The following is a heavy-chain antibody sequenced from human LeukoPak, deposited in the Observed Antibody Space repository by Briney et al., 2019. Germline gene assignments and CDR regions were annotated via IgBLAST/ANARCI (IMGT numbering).Heavy chain of an antibody. Sequence: SETLSLTCTVSGGSISSGGYYWSWIRQPPGKGLEWIGYIHHSGSTYYNPSLKSRVTISVDRSKNQFSLKLSSVTAADTAVYYCARDDGDYAFDYWGQGTLVTVSS. J-gene: IGHJ4*02. D-gene: IGHD4-17*01. CDR1: GGSISSGGYY. CDR2: IHHSGST. V-gene: IGHV4-30-2*01. CDR3: ARDDGDYAFDY.